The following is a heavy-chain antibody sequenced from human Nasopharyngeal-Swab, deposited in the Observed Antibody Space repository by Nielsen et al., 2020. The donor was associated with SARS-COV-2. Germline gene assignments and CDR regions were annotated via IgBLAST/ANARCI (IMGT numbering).Heavy chain of an antibody. CDR2: ISGSDHTT. Sequence: LSLTCAASGFTFRSYAISWVRQAPGTGLEWVSVISGSDHTTYYADSVKGRFTISRDNSKNTVNLQMNSLRVEDTAIYYCAKDRDSGDDSDDYYHYYGMDVWGQGTTVTVFS. D-gene: IGHD5-12*01. CDR3: AKDRDSGDDSDDYYHYYGMDV. CDR1: GFTFRSYA. J-gene: IGHJ6*02. V-gene: IGHV3-23*01.